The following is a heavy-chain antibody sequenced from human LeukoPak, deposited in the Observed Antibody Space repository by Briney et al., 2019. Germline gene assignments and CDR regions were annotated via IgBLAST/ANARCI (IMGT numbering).Heavy chain of an antibody. V-gene: IGHV3-23*01. Sequence: GGSLRLSCAASGFTFSSYSVSWVGQARGKGLEWVSAISGSGGSTYYADSVKGRFTISRDNSKNTLYLQMNSLRAEDTAVYYCARPSMVRGVRGWFDPWGQGTLITVSS. J-gene: IGHJ5*02. CDR1: GFTFSSYS. CDR3: ARPSMVRGVRGWFDP. D-gene: IGHD3-10*01. CDR2: ISGSGGST.